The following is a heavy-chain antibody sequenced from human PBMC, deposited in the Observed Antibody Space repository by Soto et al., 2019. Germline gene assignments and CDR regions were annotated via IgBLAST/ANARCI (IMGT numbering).Heavy chain of an antibody. CDR1: DGSISSSSYY. CDR2: IYYSGST. Sequence: SQTLSLTCTVSDGSISSSSYYWGWIRQPPGKGLEWIGSIYYSGSTYYNPSLKSRVTISVDTSKNQFSLKLSSVTAADTAVYYCATHLREEGPTDNWFDPWGQGTLVTVSS. CDR3: ATHLREEGPTDNWFDP. V-gene: IGHV4-39*01. J-gene: IGHJ5*02. D-gene: IGHD1-26*01.